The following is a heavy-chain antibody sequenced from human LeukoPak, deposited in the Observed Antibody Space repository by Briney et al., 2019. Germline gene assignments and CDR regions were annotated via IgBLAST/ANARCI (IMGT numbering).Heavy chain of an antibody. D-gene: IGHD5-18*01. CDR3: ARDPWIQLWSSEGGPENWFDP. Sequence: SVKVSCKASGGTFSSYAISWVRQAPGQGLEWMGGIIPIFGTANYAQKFQGRVTITADKSTSTAYMELSSLRSEDTAVYYCARDPWIQLWSSEGGPENWFDPWGQGTLVTVSS. CDR1: GGTFSSYA. V-gene: IGHV1-69*06. J-gene: IGHJ5*02. CDR2: IIPIFGTA.